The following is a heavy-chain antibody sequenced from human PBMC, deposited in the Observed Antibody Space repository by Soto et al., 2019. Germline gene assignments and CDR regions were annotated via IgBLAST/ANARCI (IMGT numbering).Heavy chain of an antibody. J-gene: IGHJ5*02. V-gene: IGHV4-30-4*01. CDR2: IYWTGST. CDR1: GASITTGDFY. D-gene: IGHD2-8*01. CDR3: ARGLTNGYYYAWFDT. Sequence: SETLSLTCAVSGASITTGDFYWSWILQPPGRGLEWIGFIYWTGSTYYNPSLKSRLTMSVDTSKNQFSLKLSSVTAADTAVYYCARGLTNGYYYAWFDTWGQGTRVTVSS.